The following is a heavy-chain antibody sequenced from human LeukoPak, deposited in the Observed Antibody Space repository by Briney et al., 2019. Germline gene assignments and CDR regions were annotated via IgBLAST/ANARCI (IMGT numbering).Heavy chain of an antibody. CDR1: GYTFTGYY. CDR3: ARPLVGATIFDY. V-gene: IGHV1-2*06. J-gene: IGHJ4*02. Sequence: ASVKVSCKASGYTFTGYYMHCVRQAPGQGLEWMGRINPNSGGTNYAQKFQGRVTMTRDTSISTAYMELSRLRSDDTAVYYCARPLVGATIFDYWGQGTLVTVSS. CDR2: INPNSGGT. D-gene: IGHD1-26*01.